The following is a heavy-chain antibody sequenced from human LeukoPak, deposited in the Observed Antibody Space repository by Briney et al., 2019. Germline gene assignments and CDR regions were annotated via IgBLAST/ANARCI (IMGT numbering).Heavy chain of an antibody. CDR1: GFTFSSYA. CDR2: ISGSGGST. D-gene: IGHD5-18*01. V-gene: IGHV3-23*01. J-gene: IGHJ4*02. Sequence: PGGSLRLSCAASGFTFSSYAMSWVRQAPGKGLEWVSAISGSGGSTYYADSVKGRFTISRDNSKNTLHLQMNSLRAEDTAVYYCAKEHGYSYGYSWDYWGQGTLVTVSS. CDR3: AKEHGYSYGYSWDY.